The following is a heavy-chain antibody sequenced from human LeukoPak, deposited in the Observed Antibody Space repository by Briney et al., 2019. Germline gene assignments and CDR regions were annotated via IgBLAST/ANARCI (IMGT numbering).Heavy chain of an antibody. J-gene: IGHJ4*02. Sequence: PSETLSLTCTVSGGSISSYYWSWIRQPPGKGLEWIGYIYYSGNTNYNPSLESRVTISVDTSKNQFSLKLSSVTATDTAVYYCARHSLEAFDYWGQGNLVTVSS. CDR2: IYYSGNT. CDR3: ARHSLEAFDY. D-gene: IGHD3-3*01. CDR1: GGSISSYY. V-gene: IGHV4-59*08.